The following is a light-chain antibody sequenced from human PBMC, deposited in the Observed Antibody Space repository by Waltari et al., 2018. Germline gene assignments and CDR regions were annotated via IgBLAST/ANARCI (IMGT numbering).Light chain of an antibody. J-gene: IGLJ3*02. V-gene: IGLV1-40*01. Sequence: QSLLTQPPSVSGAPGQRVTISCTGSTSNIGAGYDVHWYQQLPGAAPKLLIYTNTNRPSGVPYRFSASKSDTSAALAITGLQAEDEADYYGHSYDFSLRGSVFGGGTKLTVL. CDR3: HSYDFSLRGSV. CDR1: TSNIGAGYD. CDR2: TNT.